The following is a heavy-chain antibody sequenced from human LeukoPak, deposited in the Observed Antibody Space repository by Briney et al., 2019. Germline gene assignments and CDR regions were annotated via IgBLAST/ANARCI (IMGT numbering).Heavy chain of an antibody. CDR2: IIPILGIA. J-gene: IGHJ5*02. Sequence: ASVKVSCKASGGTFSSYAISWVRQAPGQGLEWRGRIIPILGIANYAQKFQGRVTITADKSTSTAYMELSSLRSEDTAVYYCARDIGGGILTGYYKHNWFDPWGQGTLVTVSS. V-gene: IGHV1-69*04. D-gene: IGHD3-9*01. CDR3: ARDIGGGILTGYYKHNWFDP. CDR1: GGTFSSYA.